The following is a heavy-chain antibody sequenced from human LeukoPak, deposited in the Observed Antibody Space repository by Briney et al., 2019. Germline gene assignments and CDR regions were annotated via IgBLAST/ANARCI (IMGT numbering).Heavy chain of an antibody. Sequence: GGSLRLSCGASGFTVSSNYMSWVRQAPGKGLEWVSVIYSSGRTYYADSVKGRFTISRDNSKNTLYLQMNSLRAEDTAVYYCARESNSGYYLSYWGQGTLVTVSS. CDR2: IYSSGRT. D-gene: IGHD3-22*01. J-gene: IGHJ4*02. V-gene: IGHV3-66*01. CDR3: ARESNSGYYLSY. CDR1: GFTVSSNY.